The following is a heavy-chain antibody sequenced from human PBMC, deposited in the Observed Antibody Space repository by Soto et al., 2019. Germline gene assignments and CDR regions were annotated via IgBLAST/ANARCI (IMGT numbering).Heavy chain of an antibody. Sequence: SETLSLTCAVYGGSFSGYYWSWIRQPPGKGLEWIGEINHSGSTNYNPSLKSRVTISVDTSKNQFSLKLSSVTAADTAVYYCAREGGYYSHFESWGPGSQVTVAS. CDR3: AREGGYYSHFES. CDR2: INHSGST. V-gene: IGHV4-34*01. CDR1: GGSFSGYY. D-gene: IGHD3-10*01. J-gene: IGHJ4*02.